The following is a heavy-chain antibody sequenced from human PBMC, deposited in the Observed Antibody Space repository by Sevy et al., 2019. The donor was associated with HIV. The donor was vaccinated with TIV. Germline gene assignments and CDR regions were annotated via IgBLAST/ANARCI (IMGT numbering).Heavy chain of an antibody. CDR3: ASSPYYYDSSGYFDY. Sequence: GGSLRLSCAASGFTFSDYYMSWIRQAPGKGLEWVSCISSSGSTIYYADSVKGRFTISRDNAKNSLYLQMNSLRAEDTTVYYCASSPYYYDSSGYFDYWGQGTLVTVSS. D-gene: IGHD3-22*01. CDR2: ISSSGSTI. J-gene: IGHJ4*02. V-gene: IGHV3-11*01. CDR1: GFTFSDYY.